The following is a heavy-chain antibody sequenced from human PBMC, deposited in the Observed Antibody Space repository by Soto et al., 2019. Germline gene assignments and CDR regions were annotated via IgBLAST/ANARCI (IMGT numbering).Heavy chain of an antibody. J-gene: IGHJ4*02. CDR2: IVVGSGNT. Sequence: QMQLVQSGPEVKKPGTSVKVSCKASGFTFTSSAVPWVRQARGQRLEWIGWIVVGSGNTNYAQKFQERVTITRDMSTSTAYMELSSLRSEDTAVYYCAAESSGSIYYFDYWGQGTLVTVSS. V-gene: IGHV1-58*01. CDR3: AAESSGSIYYFDY. CDR1: GFTFTSSA. D-gene: IGHD1-26*01.